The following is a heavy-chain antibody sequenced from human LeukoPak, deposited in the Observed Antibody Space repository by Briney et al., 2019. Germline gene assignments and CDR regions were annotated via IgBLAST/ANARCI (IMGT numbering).Heavy chain of an antibody. CDR3: ARDVSTVTI. D-gene: IGHD4-17*01. CDR1: GGTFTSYV. V-gene: IGHV1-69*13. Sequence: SVKVSCKASGGTFTSYVISWGRQAPGQGGEWMGGIIPIFGTVNYAQKFLGRVTITADESTNTAYMELSSLRSEDTAVYYCARDVSTVTIWGQGTLVTVSS. CDR2: IIPIFGTV. J-gene: IGHJ4*02.